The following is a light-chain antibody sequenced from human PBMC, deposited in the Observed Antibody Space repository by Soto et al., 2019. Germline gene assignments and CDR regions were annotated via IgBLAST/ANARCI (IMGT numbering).Light chain of an antibody. V-gene: IGKV3-11*01. CDR2: DAS. J-gene: IGKJ4*01. CDR1: RSIIKY. CDR3: QQRSNWPLT. Sequence: EIVLTQSPATLSLSPGERATLSCRASRSIIKYLAWYQQKPGQAPRLLIYDASNRATGIPARFSGSGSETDLTLTISSLEPEDFAVYFCQQRSNWPLTFGGGTRLEIK.